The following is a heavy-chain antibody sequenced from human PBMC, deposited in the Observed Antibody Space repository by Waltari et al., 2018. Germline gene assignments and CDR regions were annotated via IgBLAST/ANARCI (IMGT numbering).Heavy chain of an antibody. CDR3: ARDKHSSGYYSLGLDY. J-gene: IGHJ4*02. Sequence: QLQLQESGPGLVKPSETLSLTCTVSGGSISSSSYYWGWIRQPPGKGLEWIGSIYYSGSTYYNPSLKSRVTISVDTSKNQFSLKLSSVTAADTAVYYCARDKHSSGYYSLGLDYWGQGTLVTVSS. V-gene: IGHV4-39*07. CDR1: GGSISSSSYY. CDR2: IYYSGST. D-gene: IGHD3-22*01.